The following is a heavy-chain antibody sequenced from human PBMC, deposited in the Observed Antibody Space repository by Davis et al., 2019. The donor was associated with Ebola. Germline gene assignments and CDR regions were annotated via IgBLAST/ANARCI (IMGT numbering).Heavy chain of an antibody. CDR3: ARGSCSGGGCYSADS. CDR2: ISAYNGNT. CDR1: GYGFRTYG. Sequence: ASVKVSCKASGYGFRTYGITWVRQAPGQGLEWMGWISAYNGNTNYAQKFQGRVTMTTDTSTNTAYMELRSLRSDDTALYYCARGSCSGGGCYSADSWGQGTLVTVSS. V-gene: IGHV1-18*01. J-gene: IGHJ4*02. D-gene: IGHD2-15*01.